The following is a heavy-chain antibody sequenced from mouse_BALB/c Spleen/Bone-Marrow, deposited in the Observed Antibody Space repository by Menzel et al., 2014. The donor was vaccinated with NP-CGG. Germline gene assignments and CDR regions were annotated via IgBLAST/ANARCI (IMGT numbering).Heavy chain of an antibody. CDR1: GYSITSGYS. J-gene: IGHJ2*01. V-gene: IGHV3-1*02. CDR2: IHNSGVT. D-gene: IGHD1-1*01. CDR3: ARLDGSKGFDY. Sequence: EVKLVESGPDLVKPSQSLSLTCTVTGYSITSGYSWHWIRQFPGNKLEWMAYIHNSGVTSFNPSLKSRISISRDTSKNQFFLQLNSVTTGDTATYYCARLDGSKGFDYWGQGTTLTVSS.